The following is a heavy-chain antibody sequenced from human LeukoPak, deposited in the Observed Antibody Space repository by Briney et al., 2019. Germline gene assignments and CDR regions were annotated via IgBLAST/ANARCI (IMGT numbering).Heavy chain of an antibody. Sequence: SETLSLTCAVYGGSFSGYYWSWIRQPPGKGLGWIGEINHSGSTNYNPSLKSRVTISVDTTKNQFSLKLSSVTAADTAVYYCARGRKRLVVPAVHIPYYYYYMDVWGKGTTVTVSS. CDR2: INHSGST. CDR1: GGSFSGYY. V-gene: IGHV4-34*01. D-gene: IGHD2-2*01. CDR3: ARGRKRLVVPAVHIPYYYYYMDV. J-gene: IGHJ6*03.